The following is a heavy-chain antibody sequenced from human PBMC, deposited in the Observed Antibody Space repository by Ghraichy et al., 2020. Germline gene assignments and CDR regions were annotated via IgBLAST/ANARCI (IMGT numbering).Heavy chain of an antibody. D-gene: IGHD6-13*01. CDR2: INPNNGDT. CDR3: ARDRSCSSISCHMGDYYYYGMDV. J-gene: IGHJ6*02. V-gene: IGHV1-2*06. Sequence: ASVKVSCKASGYAFTSYYIHWVRQAPGQGLEWMGRINPNNGDTEYAQNFQGRVTMTRDTSISTAYMDLRRLKSDDTAVYYCARDRSCSSISCHMGDYYYYGMDVWGQGTAVTVSS. CDR1: GYAFTSYY.